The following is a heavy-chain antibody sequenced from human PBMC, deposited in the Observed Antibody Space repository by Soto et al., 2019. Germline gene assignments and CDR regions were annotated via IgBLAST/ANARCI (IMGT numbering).Heavy chain of an antibody. D-gene: IGHD3-22*01. Sequence: PSETLSLTCTVSSGSISSTSYYWGWIRQPPGKGLEWIGSIYYSGSAYYNPSLKSRVTMSVDTSKNQFSLGLTSVTAADTAVYYCATNRVEAVLITGFDYWGQGTLVTVSS. CDR2: IYYSGSA. J-gene: IGHJ4*02. CDR3: ATNRVEAVLITGFDY. CDR1: SGSISSTSYY. V-gene: IGHV4-39*01.